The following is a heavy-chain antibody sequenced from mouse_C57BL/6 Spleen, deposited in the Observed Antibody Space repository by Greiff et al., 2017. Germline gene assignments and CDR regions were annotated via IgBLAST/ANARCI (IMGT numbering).Heavy chain of an antibody. CDR2: ISDGGSYT. V-gene: IGHV5-4*01. CDR3: SRDYYGSSYGLAY. D-gene: IGHD1-1*01. Sequence: EVHLVESGGGLVKPGGSLKLSCAASGFTFSSYAMSWVRQTPEKKLVWVATISDGGSYTYYPHTVKDRFTISRDNAKNNLYLQMSHLKSEDTAMNYSSRDYYGSSYGLAYWGQGTLVTVSA. J-gene: IGHJ3*01. CDR1: GFTFSSYA.